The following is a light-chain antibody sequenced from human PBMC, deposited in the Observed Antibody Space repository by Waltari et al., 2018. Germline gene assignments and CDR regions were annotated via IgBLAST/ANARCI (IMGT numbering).Light chain of an antibody. CDR2: KAS. CDR3: QQYFSGCT. CDR1: QSIVSW. V-gene: IGKV1-5*03. Sequence: DIQMTQSPSTLSASVGDRVTITCRASQSIVSWVAWYQQKPGKAPKLLIDKASSLQSGVPSTFSGSGSGTDFTLTINSLQPDDFATYYCQQYFSGCTFGQGTNLEIK. J-gene: IGKJ2*02.